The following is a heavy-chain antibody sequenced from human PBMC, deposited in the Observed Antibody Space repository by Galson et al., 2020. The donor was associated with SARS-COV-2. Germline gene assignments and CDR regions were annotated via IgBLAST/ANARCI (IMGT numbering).Heavy chain of an antibody. J-gene: IGHJ4*02. CDR2: ISSAGSTS. V-gene: IGHV3-30*04. Sequence: GESLKISCAASGFTFSNYVMHWVRQAPAKGPAWVAVISSAGSTSFYADSLKGRFTISRDNSKSTLYLQMNSLRAEDTAVYYCARGGEWELPYYFDYWGQGTLVTVSS. CDR1: GFTFSNYV. D-gene: IGHD1-26*01. CDR3: ARGGEWELPYYFDY.